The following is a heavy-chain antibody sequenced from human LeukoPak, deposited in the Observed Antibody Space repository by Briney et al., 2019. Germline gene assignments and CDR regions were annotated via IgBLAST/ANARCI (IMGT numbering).Heavy chain of an antibody. V-gene: IGHV1-18*01. J-gene: IGHJ3*02. CDR2: ISAYNGNT. CDR3: ARDNPLYSSGWYGNVAFDI. D-gene: IGHD6-19*01. Sequence: GASVKVSCKASGYTFTSYGISWVRQAPGQGLEWMGWISAYNGNTNYAQKLQGRATMTTDTSTSTAYMELRSLRSDDTAVYYCARDNPLYSSGWYGNVAFDIWGQGTMVTVSS. CDR1: GYTFTSYG.